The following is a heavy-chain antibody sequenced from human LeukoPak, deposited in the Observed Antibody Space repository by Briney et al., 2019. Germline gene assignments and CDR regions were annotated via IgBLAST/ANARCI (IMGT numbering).Heavy chain of an antibody. CDR3: ARGNFGSGSSPLDY. CDR1: GFTLSSYS. D-gene: IGHD3-10*01. Sequence: GGSLRLSCAASGFTLSSYSMNWVRQAPGKGLEWVSFISSSSSYIYYADSVKGRFTISRDNAKNSLYLQMNSLRAEDTAMYYCARGNFGSGSSPLDYWGQGTLVTVSS. CDR2: ISSSSSYI. V-gene: IGHV3-21*01. J-gene: IGHJ4*02.